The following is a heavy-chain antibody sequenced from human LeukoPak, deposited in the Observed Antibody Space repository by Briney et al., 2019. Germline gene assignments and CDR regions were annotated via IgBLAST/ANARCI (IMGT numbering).Heavy chain of an antibody. CDR3: ARNRVEYSSSSPLDY. V-gene: IGHV4-4*02. CDR2: IYHSGST. CDR1: GGSINSNNW. D-gene: IGHD6-6*01. Sequence: SETLSLTCAVSGGSINSNNWWSWVRQPPGKGLEWIGEIYHSGSTNYDPSLKSRVTISVDKSKKQFSLKLSSVTAADTAVYYCARNRVEYSSSSPLDYWGQGTLVTVSS. J-gene: IGHJ4*02.